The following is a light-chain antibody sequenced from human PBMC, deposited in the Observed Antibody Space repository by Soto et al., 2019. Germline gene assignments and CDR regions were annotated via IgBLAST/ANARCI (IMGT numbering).Light chain of an antibody. CDR2: DVS. CDR1: SSDVGGYNY. J-gene: IGLJ1*01. CDR3: SSYTSSSTRV. Sequence: QYALTQAASESGSPGQSITISCTGTSSDVGGYNYVSWYQQHPGKAPKLVIFDVSDRPSGVSNRFSGSKSGNTASLTISGLQAEDEADYYCSSYTSSSTRVFGTGTKLTVL. V-gene: IGLV2-14*01.